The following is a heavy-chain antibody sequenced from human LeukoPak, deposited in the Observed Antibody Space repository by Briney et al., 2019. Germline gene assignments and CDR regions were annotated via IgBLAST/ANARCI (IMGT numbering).Heavy chain of an antibody. V-gene: IGHV4-61*01. Sequence: SETLSLTCTVSGGTVSSGSYYWSWIRQPPGKGLEWIGYIYYSGSTNYNPSLKSRVAISVDTSKNQFSLKLSSVTAADTAVYYCARTVRGVIYFDYWGQGTLVTVSS. D-gene: IGHD3-10*01. J-gene: IGHJ4*02. CDR1: GGTVSSGSYY. CDR2: IYYSGST. CDR3: ARTVRGVIYFDY.